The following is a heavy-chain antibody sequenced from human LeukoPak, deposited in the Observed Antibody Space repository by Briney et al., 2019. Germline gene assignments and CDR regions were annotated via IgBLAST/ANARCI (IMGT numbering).Heavy chain of an antibody. CDR3: ARHFRSLRLGEAGLTDS. CDR1: GFTFSSYE. V-gene: IGHV3-48*03. CDR2: ISSSGSTI. Sequence: PGGSLRLSCAASGFTFSSYEMNWVRQAPGKGLEWVSYISSSGSTIYYADSVKGRFTISRDNSKDTLFLQMDSLTAEDTAVYYCARHFRSLRLGEAGLTDSWGQGTLVSVSS. J-gene: IGHJ5*01. D-gene: IGHD3-16*01.